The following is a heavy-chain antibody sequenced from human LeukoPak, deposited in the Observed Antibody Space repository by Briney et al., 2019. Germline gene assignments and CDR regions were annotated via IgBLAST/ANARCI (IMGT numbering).Heavy chain of an antibody. Sequence: SETLSLTCAVYGGSFSGYYWSWIRQPPGKGLEWIGEINHSGSTNYNPSLKSRVTTSVDTSKNQFSLKLSSVTAADTAVYYCARRREWLLHQVYYFDYWGQGTLVTVSS. CDR1: GGSFSGYY. CDR2: INHSGST. CDR3: ARRREWLLHQVYYFDY. D-gene: IGHD2-2*02. J-gene: IGHJ4*02. V-gene: IGHV4-34*01.